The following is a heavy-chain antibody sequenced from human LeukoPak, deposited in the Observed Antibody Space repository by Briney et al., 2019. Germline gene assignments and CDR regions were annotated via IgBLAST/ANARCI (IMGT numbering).Heavy chain of an antibody. Sequence: GASVRVSCKASGGTFISYAISWVRQAPGQGLEWMGGIIPIFGTANYAQKFQGRVTITADGSTSTAYMELSSLRSEDTAVYYCARGGPPFVNFAFDIWGQGTMVTVSS. CDR1: GGTFISYA. D-gene: IGHD2-21*01. J-gene: IGHJ3*02. CDR3: ARGGPPFVNFAFDI. CDR2: IIPIFGTA. V-gene: IGHV1-69*13.